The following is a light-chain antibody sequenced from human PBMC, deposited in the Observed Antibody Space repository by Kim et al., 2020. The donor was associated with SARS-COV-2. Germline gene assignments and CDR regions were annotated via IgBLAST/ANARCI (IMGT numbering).Light chain of an antibody. J-gene: IGKJ5*01. CDR1: QSVNSF. CDR3: QQRTNWPLIT. V-gene: IGKV3-11*01. CDR2: DAS. Sequence: SPGKRATLSCRASQSVNSFLAWYQHKPGQAPRLLIYDASKRATGIPARFGGSGSGTEYTLTISSLEPDDSAVYYCQQRTNWPLITFGQGTRLEIK.